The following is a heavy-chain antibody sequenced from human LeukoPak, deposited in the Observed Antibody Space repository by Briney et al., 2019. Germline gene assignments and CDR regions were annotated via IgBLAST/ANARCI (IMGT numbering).Heavy chain of an antibody. CDR2: IKQDGSAK. CDR3: ARVTWWKNGSSWSGYFDY. Sequence: PGGSLRLSCAASGFTFSNHWMSWVRQAPGKGLEWVAHIKQDGSAKYYVDSVKGRFTISRDNTKNSLSLQMDSLRAEDTALYYCARVTWWKNGSSWSGYFDYWGRGTPVTVSS. D-gene: IGHD6-13*01. V-gene: IGHV3-7*01. J-gene: IGHJ4*02. CDR1: GFTFSNHW.